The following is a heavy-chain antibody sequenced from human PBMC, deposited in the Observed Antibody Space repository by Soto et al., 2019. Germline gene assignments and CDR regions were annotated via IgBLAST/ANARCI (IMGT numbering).Heavy chain of an antibody. V-gene: IGHV3-9*01. Sequence: EVQLVESGGGLVQPGRSLRLSCAASGFTFDDYAMHWVRQAPGKGLEWVSGISWNSGNIGYAHSVKGRFTISRDNAKNSLYLQMNSLRAEDTALYYCAKDFSVVPAVGWFDPWGQGTLVTVSS. CDR2: ISWNSGNI. D-gene: IGHD2-2*01. J-gene: IGHJ5*02. CDR3: AKDFSVVPAVGWFDP. CDR1: GFTFDDYA.